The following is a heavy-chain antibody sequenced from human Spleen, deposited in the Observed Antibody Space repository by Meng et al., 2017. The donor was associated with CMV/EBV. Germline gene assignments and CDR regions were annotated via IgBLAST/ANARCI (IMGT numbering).Heavy chain of an antibody. CDR2: IYPGDSDT. D-gene: IGHD6-13*01. CDR3: ARLGRRSWFGPY. CDR1: GYSFSAHW. Sequence: CMGSGYSFSAHWIDWVRQVPGKGLQWVGVIYPGDSDTRYSPSFQGQVTISADKSSSTAYLQWSSLKTSDTAMYYCARLGRRSWFGPYWGQGTLVTVSS. J-gene: IGHJ4*02. V-gene: IGHV5-51*01.